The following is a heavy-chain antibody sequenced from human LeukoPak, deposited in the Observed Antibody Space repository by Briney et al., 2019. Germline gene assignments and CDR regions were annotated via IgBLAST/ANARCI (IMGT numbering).Heavy chain of an antibody. D-gene: IGHD3-22*01. Sequence: ASVKVSCKASGYTFTSYGISWVRQAPGQGLEWMGWISAYNGNTNYAQKLQGRVTMTTDTSTSTAYMELRSLRSDDTAVYYCARGGGQYYYDSSGYYYEGSGNYYFDYWGQGTLVTVSS. CDR1: GYTFTSYG. V-gene: IGHV1-18*01. J-gene: IGHJ4*02. CDR3: ARGGGQYYYDSSGYYYEGSGNYYFDY. CDR2: ISAYNGNT.